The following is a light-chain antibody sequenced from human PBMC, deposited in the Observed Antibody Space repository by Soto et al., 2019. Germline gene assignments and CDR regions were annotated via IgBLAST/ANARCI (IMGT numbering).Light chain of an antibody. Sequence: QPASVSGSPGQSITISCTGTSNDVGGYDLVSWYQQHPGKAPKLMIYEATKRPSGVSDRFSGSRSGNTASLTISALQAEDEADYSCCSFAGGATFVFGGGTKLTVL. CDR3: CSFAGGATFV. V-gene: IGLV2-23*02. J-gene: IGLJ2*01. CDR2: EAT. CDR1: SNDVGGYDL.